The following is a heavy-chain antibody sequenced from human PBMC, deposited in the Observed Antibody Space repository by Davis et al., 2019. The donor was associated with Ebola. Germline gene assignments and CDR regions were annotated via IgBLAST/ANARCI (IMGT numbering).Heavy chain of an antibody. D-gene: IGHD3/OR15-3a*01. V-gene: IGHV3-7*01. CDR2: INEDGSQE. CDR1: GFTFSNYA. Sequence: GESLKISCAASGFTFSNYAMNWVRQAPGKGLEWVANINEDGSQEQYVESVKGRFTISRDNAKNVMSLQMNSLRAEDTAVYYCGRGLGWIFDYWGQGILVTVSS. J-gene: IGHJ4*02. CDR3: GRGLGWIFDY.